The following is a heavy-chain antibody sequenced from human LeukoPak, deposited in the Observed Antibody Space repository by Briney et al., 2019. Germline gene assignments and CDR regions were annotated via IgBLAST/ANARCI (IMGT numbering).Heavy chain of an antibody. CDR1: GFTFSIYC. Sequence: GGSLTLSCAVSGFTFSIYCMTWVRQAPGEGLEWVSSISSSRSYIYYADSVTGRFTISRDNDKNSLYLQINRLSADGASVTFGARLPVWLTSTYYYGIDVWGQGTMVTVSS. CDR2: ISSSRSYI. J-gene: IGHJ6*02. V-gene: IGHV3-21*01. D-gene: IGHD5-18*01. CDR3: ARLPVWLTSTYYYGIDV.